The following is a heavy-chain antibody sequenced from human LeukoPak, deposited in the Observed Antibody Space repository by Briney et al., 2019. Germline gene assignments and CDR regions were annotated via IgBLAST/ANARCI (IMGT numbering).Heavy chain of an antibody. CDR2: IHYGGST. Sequence: GSLRLSCAASGFTFSDYYMSWIRQPPGKGLEWIAGIHYGGSTYYSPSLKSRLTISIDPSKNQFSLKVRSVTAADTAVYYCAVLAQTYWGQGILVTVSS. CDR3: AVLAQTY. J-gene: IGHJ4*02. V-gene: IGHV4-59*05. CDR1: GFTFSDYY.